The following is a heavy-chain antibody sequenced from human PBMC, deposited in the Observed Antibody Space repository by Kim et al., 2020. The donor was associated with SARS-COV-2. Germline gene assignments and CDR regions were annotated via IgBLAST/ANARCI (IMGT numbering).Heavy chain of an antibody. CDR1: GFTFSSYS. J-gene: IGHJ4*02. CDR2: ISSSSSTI. CDR3: ARGRDYDFWSGYFNY. D-gene: IGHD3-3*01. Sequence: GGSLRLSCAASGFTFSSYSMNWVRQAPGKGLEWVSYISSSSSTIYYADSVKGRFTISRDNAKNSLYLQMNSLRDEDTAVYYCARGRDYDFWSGYFNYWGQGTLVTVSS. V-gene: IGHV3-48*02.